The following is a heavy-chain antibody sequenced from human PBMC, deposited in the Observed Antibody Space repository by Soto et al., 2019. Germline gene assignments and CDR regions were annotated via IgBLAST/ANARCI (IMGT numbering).Heavy chain of an antibody. V-gene: IGHV4-59*01. J-gene: IGHJ4*02. Sequence: PSETLSLTCTVSGGSISSYYWSWIRQPPGKGLEWIGYIYYSGSTNYNPSLKSRVTLSVDTSKNQFSLKLSSVTAADTAVYYCGRAAYYYDPNFDYWGQGLLVTVSS. CDR2: IYYSGST. CDR1: GGSISSYY. CDR3: GRAAYYYDPNFDY. D-gene: IGHD3-22*01.